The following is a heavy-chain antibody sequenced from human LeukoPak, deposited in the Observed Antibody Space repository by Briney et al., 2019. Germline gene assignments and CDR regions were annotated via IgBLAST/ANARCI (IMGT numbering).Heavy chain of an antibody. CDR2: IKSKTDGGTK. D-gene: IGHD4-17*01. Sequence: PGGSLRLSCAASGFTFSNAWMSWVRQAPGKGLEWVGRIKSKTDGGTKEYAAPVKGRFTISRDDSENTLYLQMNSLKTEDTAVYFCATEYYGAYNFWGQGTLVTVSS. J-gene: IGHJ4*02. CDR3: ATEYYGAYNF. V-gene: IGHV3-15*01. CDR1: GFTFSNAW.